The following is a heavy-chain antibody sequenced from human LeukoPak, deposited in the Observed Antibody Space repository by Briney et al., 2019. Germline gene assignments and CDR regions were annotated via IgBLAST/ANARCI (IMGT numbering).Heavy chain of an antibody. CDR1: GASLSSYF. D-gene: IGHD3-9*01. CDR3: ARVYYDILTGYHSYFDY. V-gene: IGHV4-59*01. Sequence: PSETLSLTCNVSGASLSSYFWSWIRQPPGKGLEWIGYIYYDGYPNYSPSLRSRITISVEKSKNQFSLKLSSVTAADTAVYYCARVYYDILTGYHSYFDYWGQGTLVTVSS. CDR2: IYYDGYP. J-gene: IGHJ4*02.